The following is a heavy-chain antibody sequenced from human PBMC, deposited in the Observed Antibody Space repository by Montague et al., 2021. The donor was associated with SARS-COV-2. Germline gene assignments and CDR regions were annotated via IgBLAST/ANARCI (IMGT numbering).Heavy chain of an antibody. D-gene: IGHD3-22*01. CDR2: VFYNGRT. V-gene: IGHV4-39*01. Sequence: HLQLQESGPGLVKPSETLSLTCTVAGVSVTTSDYFWGWIRQPPGKGLEWIGTVFYNGRTRYNPSLNSRVAMSVDTSTNQFSLELSSVTAADTAVYYCASPSGYHLFQYWGRGTLVAVSS. CDR3: ASPSGYHLFQY. J-gene: IGHJ4*02. CDR1: GVSVTTSDYF.